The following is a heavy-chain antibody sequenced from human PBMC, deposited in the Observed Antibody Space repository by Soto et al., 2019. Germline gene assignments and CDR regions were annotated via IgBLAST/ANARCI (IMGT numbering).Heavy chain of an antibody. CDR3: AKDKVPYYDFWSGQRWFDP. CDR2: ISNDGNKK. Sequence: PGGSLRLSCAASGFTFRNFAFHWVRQAPGKGLEWVAVISNDGNKKYYVESVEGRFSISRDNSKSIVYLQMNNVRIEDTAKYYCAKDKVPYYDFWSGQRWFDPWGQGTQVTVSS. CDR1: GFTFRNFA. D-gene: IGHD3-3*01. J-gene: IGHJ5*02. V-gene: IGHV3-30*18.